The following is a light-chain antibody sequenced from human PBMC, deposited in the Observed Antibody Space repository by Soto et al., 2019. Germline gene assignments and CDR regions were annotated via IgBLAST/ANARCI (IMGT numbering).Light chain of an antibody. V-gene: IGLV2-11*01. CDR1: NHDVGAYRY. J-gene: IGLJ3*02. CDR2: DVS. CDR3: CSYAGSYVWV. Sequence: QSALTQPRSVSESPGQSVTISCTGTNHDVGAYRYVSWYQQRPGKPPKLVIYDVSERPSGVPDRFSGSKSGNTASLTISGLQADDEDAYYCCSYAGSYVWVFGGGTKLTVL.